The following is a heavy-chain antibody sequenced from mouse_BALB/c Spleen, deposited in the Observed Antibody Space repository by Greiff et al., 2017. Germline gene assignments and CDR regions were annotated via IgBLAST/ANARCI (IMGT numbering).Heavy chain of an antibody. V-gene: IGHV5-17*02. J-gene: IGHJ1*01. CDR1: GFTFSSFG. CDR2: ISSGSSTI. CDR3: ARGNYGNYVGYFDV. D-gene: IGHD2-1*01. Sequence: EVKVVESGGGLVQPGGSRKLSCAASGFTFSSFGMHWVRQAPEKGLEWVAYISSGSSTIYYADTVKGRFTISRDNPKNTLFLQMTSLRSEDTAMYYCARGNYGNYVGYFDVWGAGTTVTVSS.